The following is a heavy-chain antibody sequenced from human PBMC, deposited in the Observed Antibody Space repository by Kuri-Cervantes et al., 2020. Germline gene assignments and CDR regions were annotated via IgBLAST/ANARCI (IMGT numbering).Heavy chain of an antibody. D-gene: IGHD3-3*01. Sequence: SCAVSGGSISSGGYSWSWIRQPPGKGLEWIGYIYHSGSTYYNPSLKSRVTISVDTSKNQFSLKLSSVTAADTAVYYCARGNDFWFRRTTNWFDPWGQGTLVTVSS. CDR3: ARGNDFWFRRTTNWFDP. CDR1: GGSISSGGYS. CDR2: IYHSGST. V-gene: IGHV4-30-2*02. J-gene: IGHJ5*02.